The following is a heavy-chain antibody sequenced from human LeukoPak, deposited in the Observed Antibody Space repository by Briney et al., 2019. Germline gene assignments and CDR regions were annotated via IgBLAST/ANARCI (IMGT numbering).Heavy chain of an antibody. CDR1: GGTFSSYA. D-gene: IGHD3-22*01. J-gene: IGHJ4*02. Sequence: ASVKVPCKASGGTFSSYAISWVRQAPGQGLEWMGGIIPIFGTANYAQKFQGRVTITADKSTSTAYMELSSLRSEDTAVYYCAADYYDSSGYLIDYWGQGTLVTVSS. V-gene: IGHV1-69*06. CDR3: AADYYDSSGYLIDY. CDR2: IIPIFGTA.